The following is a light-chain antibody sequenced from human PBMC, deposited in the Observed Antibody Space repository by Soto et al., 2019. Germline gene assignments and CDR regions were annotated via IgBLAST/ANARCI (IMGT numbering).Light chain of an antibody. V-gene: IGKV1-8*01. Sequence: AIRMTQSPSSLSASTGDRVTITCRASQGISSYLAWYQQKPGKAPKLLIYAASTLQSGVPSRFSGSGSGTDFTLTIRCLQSEDFATYYCQQYYSYPRTFGQATRLEIK. CDR3: QQYYSYPRT. CDR1: QGISSY. J-gene: IGKJ5*01. CDR2: AAS.